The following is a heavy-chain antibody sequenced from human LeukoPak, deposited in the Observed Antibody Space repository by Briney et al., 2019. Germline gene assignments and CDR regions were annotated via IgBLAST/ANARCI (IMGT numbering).Heavy chain of an antibody. J-gene: IGHJ4*02. Sequence: SEALSLTCTVSGGSISSYYWSWIRQPAGKGLEWIGRIYTSGSTNYNPSLKSRVTMSVDTSKNQFSLKLSSVTAADTAVYYCARDRADFWGGSCFDIWGQGTLVTVSS. D-gene: IGHD3-3*01. V-gene: IGHV4-4*07. CDR1: GGSISSYY. CDR3: ARDRADFWGGSCFDI. CDR2: IYTSGST.